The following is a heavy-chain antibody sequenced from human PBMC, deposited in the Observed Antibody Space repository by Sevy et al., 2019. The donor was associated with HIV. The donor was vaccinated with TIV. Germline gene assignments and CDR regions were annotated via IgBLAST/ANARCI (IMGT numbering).Heavy chain of an antibody. D-gene: IGHD3-22*01. CDR1: GFTFSRYW. J-gene: IGHJ4*02. Sequence: GGSLRLSCAASGFTFSRYWMSWVRQAPGKGLEWVANIKQDGSEKYYVDSVKGRVTISRDNAKNSLYLQMNSLRAEDTAVYYCARLKDDSSGYTVGYCGQGTLVTVSS. V-gene: IGHV3-7*03. CDR2: IKQDGSEK. CDR3: ARLKDDSSGYTVGY.